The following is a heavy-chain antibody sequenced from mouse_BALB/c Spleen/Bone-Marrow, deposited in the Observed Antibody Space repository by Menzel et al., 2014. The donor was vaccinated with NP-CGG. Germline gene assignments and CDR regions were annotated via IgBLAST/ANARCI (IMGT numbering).Heavy chain of an antibody. V-gene: IGHV1-5*01. CDR1: GYTFTSYW. CDR2: IYPGTTDT. CDR3: TSRVNTTGGFEY. J-gene: IGHJ2*01. Sequence: VQLKESGPILARPGVSVKMSCKASGYTFTSYWMHWVKQRPGQGLEWIGAIYPGTTDTNYNQKFKGKAKLTAVTSTSTAYMERSSLAKADSAVYYCTSRVNTTGGFEYWGQGTTRTISS. D-gene: IGHD2-4*01.